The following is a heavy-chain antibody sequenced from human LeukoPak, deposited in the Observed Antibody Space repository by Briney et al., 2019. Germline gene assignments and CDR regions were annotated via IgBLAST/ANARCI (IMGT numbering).Heavy chain of an antibody. CDR2: INPNSDGT. J-gene: IGHJ1*01. Sequence: ASVMVSCKASGYTFTGYYMHWVRQAPGQGLEWMGWINPNSDGTNYAQMFQGRVTMTRDTSISTAYMELSRLRSDDTAVYYCAREGYYDSSGYYKNKEYFQHWSQGTLVTVSS. D-gene: IGHD3-22*01. CDR3: AREGYYDSSGYYKNKEYFQH. V-gene: IGHV1-2*02. CDR1: GYTFTGYY.